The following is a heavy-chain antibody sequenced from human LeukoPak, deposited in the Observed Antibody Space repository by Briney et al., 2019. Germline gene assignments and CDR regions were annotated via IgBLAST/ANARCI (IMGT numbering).Heavy chain of an antibody. Sequence: GGSLRLSCAASGFTFSSYAMHWVRQAPGKGLEWVAVISYDGSNKYYADSVKGRFTISRDNSKNTLYLQMNSLRAEDTAVYYCARDPLSSNSLFHFDYWGQGTLVSVSS. J-gene: IGHJ4*02. V-gene: IGHV3-30-3*01. CDR2: ISYDGSNK. CDR1: GFTFSSYA. CDR3: ARDPLSSNSLFHFDY. D-gene: IGHD4-11*01.